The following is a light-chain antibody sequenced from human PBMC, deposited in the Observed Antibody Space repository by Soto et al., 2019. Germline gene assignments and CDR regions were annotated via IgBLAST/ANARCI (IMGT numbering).Light chain of an antibody. Sequence: ENVLTHSPGTLSLSPWEIATLSCRATQSVSTNYLAWYQQKPVQAPRLLMYGASTRATGIPDRFSGSGSGTDFTLTISRLEPEDFAVYYCQQCSNWRSITIGQGTRLEIK. V-gene: IGKV3D-20*02. CDR1: QSVSTNY. J-gene: IGKJ5*01. CDR2: GAS. CDR3: QQCSNWRSIT.